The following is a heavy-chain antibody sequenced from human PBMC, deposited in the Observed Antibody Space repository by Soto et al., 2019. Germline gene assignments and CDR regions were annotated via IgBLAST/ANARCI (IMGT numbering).Heavy chain of an antibody. Sequence: SETLSLTYTVSGGSISSYYWSWIRQPPGKGLEWIGYISYSGSTNYNPSLKSRVTISVDTSKNQFSLKVSSVTAADTAVYYCARSTVTTRWWFDPWGQGTLVTVSS. D-gene: IGHD4-17*01. V-gene: IGHV4-59*08. CDR1: GGSISSYY. CDR2: ISYSGST. J-gene: IGHJ5*02. CDR3: ARSTVTTRWWFDP.